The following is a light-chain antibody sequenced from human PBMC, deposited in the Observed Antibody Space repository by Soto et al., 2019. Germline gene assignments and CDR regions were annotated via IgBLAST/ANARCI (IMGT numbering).Light chain of an antibody. V-gene: IGLV2-14*03. CDR2: YVS. Sequence: SALTQPASVSGSPGQSITISCTGTSSDVGGYNYVSWYQQHPGKAPKLMIYYVSHRPSGVSNRFSGSKSGNTASLTISGLQAEDEADYYCSSYTSINSYVFGTGTKVTVL. CDR3: SSYTSINSYV. J-gene: IGLJ1*01. CDR1: SSDVGGYNY.